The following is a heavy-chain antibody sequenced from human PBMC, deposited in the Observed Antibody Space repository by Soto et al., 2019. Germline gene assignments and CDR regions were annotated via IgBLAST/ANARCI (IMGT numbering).Heavy chain of an antibody. CDR1: GFTFTSSA. Sequence: RASVKVSCKASGFTFTSSAVQWVRQARGQRLEWIGWIVVGSGNTNYAQKFQERVTITRDMSTSTAYMELSSLRSEDTAVYYCAAVTTGYLYYYGMDIWGQGTTVTVSS. V-gene: IGHV1-58*01. CDR3: AAVTTGYLYYYGMDI. CDR2: IVVGSGNT. D-gene: IGHD3-9*01. J-gene: IGHJ6*02.